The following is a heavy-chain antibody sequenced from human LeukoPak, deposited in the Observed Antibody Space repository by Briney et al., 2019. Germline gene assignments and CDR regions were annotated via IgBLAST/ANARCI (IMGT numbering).Heavy chain of an antibody. CDR2: INSDGSST. J-gene: IGHJ4*02. V-gene: IGHV3-74*01. Sequence: GGSLRLPCAASGFTFSRHWMHWVRQAPGKGLVWVSRINSDGSSTSYADSVKGRFTISRDNAKNTLYLQMNSPRAEDTAVYYCKSGIVATIGDYWGQGTLVTASS. CDR3: KSGIVATIGDY. CDR1: GFTFSRHW. D-gene: IGHD5-12*01.